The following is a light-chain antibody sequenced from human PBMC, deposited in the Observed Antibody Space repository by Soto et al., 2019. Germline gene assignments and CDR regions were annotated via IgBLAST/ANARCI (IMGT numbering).Light chain of an antibody. Sequence: IWLTQWASAVSLSPHERAILSCRASQSVXTILDWFQRKPGQAPRLLIXNPSNRTTDIPARFRGSGSGKDFTLNISCGQPEEFEGYYCQQRGEGSTNTFGQGTQVEIK. J-gene: IGKJ5*01. CDR2: NPS. V-gene: IGKV3-11*01. CDR1: QSVXTI. CDR3: QQRGEGSTNT.